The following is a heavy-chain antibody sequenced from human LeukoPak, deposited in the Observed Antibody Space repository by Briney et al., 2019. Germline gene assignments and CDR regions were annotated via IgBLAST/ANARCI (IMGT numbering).Heavy chain of an antibody. CDR2: TYSGAT. Sequence: PGGSLRLSCAASGFTFSSYAMSWVRQAPGKGLEWVSVTYSGATSYADSVKGRFTISTDNSKNTLYLQMNSLRAGDTAVYYCARDQNVWGQGTTVTVSS. CDR1: GFTFSSYA. J-gene: IGHJ6*02. V-gene: IGHV3-23*03. CDR3: ARDQNV.